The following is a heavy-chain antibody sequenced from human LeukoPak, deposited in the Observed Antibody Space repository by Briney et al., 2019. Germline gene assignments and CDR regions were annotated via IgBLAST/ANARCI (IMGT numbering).Heavy chain of an antibody. J-gene: IGHJ4*02. CDR3: AKDTCDSYSVASFDY. V-gene: IGHV3-9*01. Sequence: SLRLSCAASGFPFDDYAMHRVRQAPGQGLEGVSGFSWNSGSISYADSVKGRFTSSRDNAKNSLYLQMKHLRVEGTPFDYLAKDTCDSYSVASFDYWGQGTLVTVSS. CDR2: FSWNSGSI. CDR1: GFPFDDYA. D-gene: IGHD2-21*01.